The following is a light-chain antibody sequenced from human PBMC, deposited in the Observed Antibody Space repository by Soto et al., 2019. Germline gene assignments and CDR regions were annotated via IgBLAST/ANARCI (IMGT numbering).Light chain of an antibody. CDR1: RDISVY. Sequence: DIQMTQSPSSLSASVGDRVTITCQASRDISVYLNWYQQKPGRPPKLLVYDASNLQTGVPSRFSGSGSGTHFTFTISSLQPEDIATYYCQQYDNLPPYPCGQGTKLEI. CDR2: DAS. CDR3: QQYDNLPPYP. J-gene: IGKJ2*01. V-gene: IGKV1-33*01.